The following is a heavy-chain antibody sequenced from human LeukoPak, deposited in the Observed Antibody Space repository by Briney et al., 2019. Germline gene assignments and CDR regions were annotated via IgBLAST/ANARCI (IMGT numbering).Heavy chain of an antibody. CDR3: AIWFGELGDAFDI. J-gene: IGHJ3*02. Sequence: SETLSLTCAVYGGSFSGYYWSWIRQPPGKGLEWIGEINHSGSTNYNPSLKSRVTISVDTSKDQFSLKLSSVTAADTAVYYCAIWFGELGDAFDIWGQGTMVTVSS. CDR2: INHSGST. CDR1: GGSFSGYY. D-gene: IGHD3-10*01. V-gene: IGHV4-34*01.